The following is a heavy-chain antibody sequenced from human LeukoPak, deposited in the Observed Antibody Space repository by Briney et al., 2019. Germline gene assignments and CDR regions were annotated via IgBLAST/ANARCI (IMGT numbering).Heavy chain of an antibody. J-gene: IGHJ3*02. Sequence: PSETLSLTCTVSGGPISSYYWSWIRQPPGKGLEWIGYIYYSGSTNYNPSLKSRVTISVDTSKNQFSLKLSSVTAADTAVYYCARELLWFGDPAGAFDIWGQGTMVTVSS. CDR1: GGPISSYY. D-gene: IGHD3-10*01. V-gene: IGHV4-59*01. CDR2: IYYSGST. CDR3: ARELLWFGDPAGAFDI.